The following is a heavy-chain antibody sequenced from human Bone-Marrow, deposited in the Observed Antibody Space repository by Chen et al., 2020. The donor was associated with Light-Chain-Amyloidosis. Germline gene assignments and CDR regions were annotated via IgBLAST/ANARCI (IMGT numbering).Heavy chain of an antibody. D-gene: IGHD6-19*01. J-gene: IGHJ4*02. V-gene: IGHV3-7*01. CDR3: VSWVAGCGCFDN. Sequence: VQLVESGGGFVKPGGSLRLSCEASGFRISVYWLTWVRQVPGKGLEWVANIKQDRSYKYYADSVKGRVTISRDNAKNSLYLEMNSLRVEDTAVYYCVSWVAGCGCFDNWGQGTLVTVSS. CDR2: IKQDRSYK. CDR1: GFRISVYW.